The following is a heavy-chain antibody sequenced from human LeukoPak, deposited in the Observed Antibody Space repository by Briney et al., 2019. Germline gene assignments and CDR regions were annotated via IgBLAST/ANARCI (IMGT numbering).Heavy chain of an antibody. D-gene: IGHD5-12*01. Sequence: PGGSLRLSCAASGFTFSSYAVSWVRQAPGKGLEWVSAISGSGGSTYYADSVKGRFTISRDNSKNTLYLHMNSLRAEDTAVYYCAKDLYGYVSNWFDPWGQGTLVTVSS. J-gene: IGHJ5*02. CDR1: GFTFSSYA. CDR3: AKDLYGYVSNWFDP. V-gene: IGHV3-23*01. CDR2: ISGSGGST.